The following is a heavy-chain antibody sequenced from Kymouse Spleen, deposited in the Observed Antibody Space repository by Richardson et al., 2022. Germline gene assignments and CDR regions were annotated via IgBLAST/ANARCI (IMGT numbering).Heavy chain of an antibody. V-gene: IGHV3-30*18. CDR1: GFTFSSYG. J-gene: IGHJ6*02. Sequence: QVQLVESGGGVVQPGRSLRLSCAASGFTFSSYGMHWVRQAPGKGLEWVAVISYDGSNKYYADSVKGRFTISRDNSKNTLYLQMNSLRAEDTAVYYCAKDRQQLVYYYYYYGMDVWGQGTTVTVSS. CDR3: AKDRQQLVYYYYYYGMDV. CDR2: ISYDGSNK. D-gene: IGHD6-13*01.